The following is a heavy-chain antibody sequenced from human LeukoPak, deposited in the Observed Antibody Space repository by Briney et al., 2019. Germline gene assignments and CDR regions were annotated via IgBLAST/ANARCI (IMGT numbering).Heavy chain of an antibody. J-gene: IGHJ4*02. Sequence: SETLSLTCTVSGGSISSYYWSWIRQPPGKGLEWVGYIYYSGSTNYNPSLKSRVTISVDTSKNQFSLKLSSVTAADTAVYYCARELPYGDYEGGYFDYWGQGTLVTVSS. D-gene: IGHD4-17*01. CDR1: GGSISSYY. CDR2: IYYSGST. V-gene: IGHV4-59*01. CDR3: ARELPYGDYEGGYFDY.